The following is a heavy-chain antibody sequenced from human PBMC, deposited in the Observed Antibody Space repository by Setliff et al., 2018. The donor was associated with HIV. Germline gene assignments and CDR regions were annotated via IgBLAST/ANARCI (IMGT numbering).Heavy chain of an antibody. CDR3: AKDRGSFITVGPSAPQYYFDY. CDR2: IYYSGST. V-gene: IGHV4-34*01. D-gene: IGHD2-2*01. J-gene: IGHJ4*02. CDR1: GESFSGYY. Sequence: SETLSLTCAVYGESFSGYYWGWIRQPPGKGLEWIGSIYYSGSTYYNPSLKSRVTISVDTSKNQFSLKLSSVTAEDTAVYYCAKDRGSFITVGPSAPQYYFDYWGQGTQVTVSS.